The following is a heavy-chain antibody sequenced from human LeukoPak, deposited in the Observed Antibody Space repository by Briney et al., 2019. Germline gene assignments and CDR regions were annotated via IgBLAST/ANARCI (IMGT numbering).Heavy chain of an antibody. J-gene: IGHJ3*02. Sequence: ASVKVSCKASGYTVTSYYMHWVRQAPGQGLEWMGIINPSGGSTSYAQKFQGRVTMTRDMSTSTVYMELSSLRSEDTAVYYCARSTHRDSDAFDIWGQGTMVTVSS. CDR2: INPSGGST. CDR3: ARSTHRDSDAFDI. V-gene: IGHV1-46*01. D-gene: IGHD2-2*01. CDR1: GYTVTSYY.